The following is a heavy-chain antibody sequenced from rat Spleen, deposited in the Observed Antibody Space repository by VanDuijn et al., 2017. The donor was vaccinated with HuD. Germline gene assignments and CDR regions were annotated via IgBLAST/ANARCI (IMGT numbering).Heavy chain of an antibody. CDR3: ASRDY. Sequence: EVQLQESGPGLVKPSQSLSLTCSVTGYSITSSYRWNWIRKFPGNKLEWMGYINSAGSTNYNPSLKSRISITRDTSKNQFFLQVNSVTTEDTATYYCASRDYWGQGVMVTVSS. CDR2: INSAGST. CDR1: GYSITSSYR. J-gene: IGHJ2*01. V-gene: IGHV3-3*01.